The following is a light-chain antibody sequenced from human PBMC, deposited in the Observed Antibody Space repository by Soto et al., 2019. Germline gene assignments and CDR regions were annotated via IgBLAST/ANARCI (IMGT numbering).Light chain of an antibody. V-gene: IGKV3-20*01. CDR2: GVS. Sequence: ENVLTQSPGTLSLSPWERATLSCRASQAVSSSYLAWYQQKPGLARRLLIYGVSSRATGIPDRFSGSGSGTDFTLTISRLEPEDFAVYYCQQYGTAPWTFGQGTKVDIK. J-gene: IGKJ1*01. CDR1: QAVSSSY. CDR3: QQYGTAPWT.